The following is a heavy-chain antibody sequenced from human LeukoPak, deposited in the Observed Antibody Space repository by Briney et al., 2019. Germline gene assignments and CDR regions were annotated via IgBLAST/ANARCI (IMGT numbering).Heavy chain of an antibody. J-gene: IGHJ3*02. CDR1: GFTFSSYG. V-gene: IGHV3-30*02. Sequence: GGSLRLSCAASGFTFSSYGMHWVRQAPGKGLEWVAFIRYDGSNKYYTDSVKGRFTISRDNSKNALYLQMNSLRVEDAAVYYCARDYYDSSGYLFLAFDIWGQGTMVTVSS. CDR2: IRYDGSNK. CDR3: ARDYYDSSGYLFLAFDI. D-gene: IGHD3-22*01.